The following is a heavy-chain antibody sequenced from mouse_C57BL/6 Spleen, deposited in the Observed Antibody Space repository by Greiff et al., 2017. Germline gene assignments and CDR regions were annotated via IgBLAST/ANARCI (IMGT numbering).Heavy chain of an antibody. D-gene: IGHD1-1*01. CDR1: GYTFTSYW. CDR3: ARAGYGRAMDY. V-gene: IGHV1-55*01. Sequence: VQLQQPGAELVKPGASVKMSCMASGYTFTSYWITWVKQRPGQGLEWIGDIYPGSGSTHNNEKFKSKATLTVDTSSSPAYMQLSSLTSEDSAVYYCARAGYGRAMDYWGQGTSVTVSS. CDR2: IYPGSGST. J-gene: IGHJ4*01.